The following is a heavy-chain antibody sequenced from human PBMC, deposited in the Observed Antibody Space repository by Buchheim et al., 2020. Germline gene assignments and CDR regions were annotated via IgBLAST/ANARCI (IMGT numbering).Heavy chain of an antibody. J-gene: IGHJ6*02. V-gene: IGHV3-23*01. CDR1: GFTFSSYA. CDR2: ISGSGGST. Sequence: EVQLLESGGGLVQPGGSLRLSCAASGFTFSSYAMSWVRQAPGKGLEWVSAISGSGGSTYYADSVKGRFTISRDNSKNTLYLQMNSLRAEDTAVYYCTTDSSLVAAAGTDYYYYGMDVWGQGTT. D-gene: IGHD6-13*01. CDR3: TTDSSLVAAAGTDYYYYGMDV.